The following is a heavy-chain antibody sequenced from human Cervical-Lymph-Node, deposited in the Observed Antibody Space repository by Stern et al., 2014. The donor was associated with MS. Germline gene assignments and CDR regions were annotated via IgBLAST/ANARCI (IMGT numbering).Heavy chain of an antibody. CDR2: IHHSGTA. V-gene: IGHV4-31*03. CDR1: GGSISSAGYY. J-gene: IGHJ4*02. CDR3: ARRRYSGYDDFDY. Sequence: QLQLQESGPGLVKPSQTLSLTCTVSGGSISSAGYYWSWIRQHPGKGLEWIGYIHHSGTAYYSPSLKSRVTISVDTSKNQLSLNLRSVTAADTAVYYCARRRYSGYDDFDYWGQGILVTVSS. D-gene: IGHD5-12*01.